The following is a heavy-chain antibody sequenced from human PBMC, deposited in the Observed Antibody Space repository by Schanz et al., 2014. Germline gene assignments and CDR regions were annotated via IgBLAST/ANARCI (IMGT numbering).Heavy chain of an antibody. CDR2: INQDGTEK. CDR3: AVPGGISGGNV. D-gene: IGHD2-8*02. Sequence: EVQLGESGGDLVKPGGGMRIGCAEEGGREGEIWMNWVRQAPGKGLEWVANINQDGTEKYYVDSVKGRFTISRDNAKNSLSLQMNSLRAEDAAVYYCAVPGGISGGNVWGQGTTGAVSS. J-gene: IGHJ6*02. V-gene: IGHV3-7*01. CDR1: GGREGEIW.